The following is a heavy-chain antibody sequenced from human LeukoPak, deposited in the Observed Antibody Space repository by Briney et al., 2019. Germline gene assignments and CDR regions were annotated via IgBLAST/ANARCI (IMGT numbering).Heavy chain of an antibody. V-gene: IGHV3-23*01. J-gene: IGHJ5*02. CDR2: ISGSGGST. D-gene: IGHD3-3*01. CDR1: GFTFSSYA. Sequence: PGGSLRLSCAASGFTFSSYAMTWVRQTPGKGLEWVSAISGSGGSTYYADSVKGRFTISRDNSKNTLYLQMNSLRAEDTALYYHAKDGLRFLEWFDPWGQGTLVTVSS. CDR3: AKDGLRFLEWFDP.